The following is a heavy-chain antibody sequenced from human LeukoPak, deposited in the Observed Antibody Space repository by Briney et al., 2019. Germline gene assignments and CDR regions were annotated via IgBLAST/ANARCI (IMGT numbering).Heavy chain of an antibody. J-gene: IGHJ6*02. D-gene: IGHD6-13*01. CDR2: ISYDGSNK. CDR3: ARDSSSWYGYYYGMDV. CDR1: GSTFSSYA. Sequence: QPGGSLRLSCAASGSTFSSYAMHWVRQAPGKGLEWVAVISYDGSNKYYADSVKGRFTISRDNSKNTLYLQMNSLRAEDTAVYYCARDSSSWYGYYYGMDVWGQGTTVTVSS. V-gene: IGHV3-30*04.